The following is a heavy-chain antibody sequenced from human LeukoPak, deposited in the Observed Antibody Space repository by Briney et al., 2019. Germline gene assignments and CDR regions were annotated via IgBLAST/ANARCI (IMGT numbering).Heavy chain of an antibody. D-gene: IGHD6-13*01. J-gene: IGHJ4*02. Sequence: SETLSLTCTVSGGSISGTSYYWGWIRQPPGKGLEWIGSIYYSGSTYYNPSLKSRVSISVDTSRNQFSLKLSSVTAADTAVYYCARDRRYSSSWYWDYWGQGTLVTVSS. V-gene: IGHV4-39*07. CDR2: IYYSGST. CDR3: ARDRRYSSSWYWDY. CDR1: GGSISGTSYY.